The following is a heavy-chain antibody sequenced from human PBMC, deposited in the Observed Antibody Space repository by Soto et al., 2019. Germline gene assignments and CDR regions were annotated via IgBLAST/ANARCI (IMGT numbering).Heavy chain of an antibody. CDR2: INAGNGNT. J-gene: IGHJ4*02. Sequence: GASVKVSCKGSGYTFTSYSMHWVRQAPGQRLEWMGWINAGNGNTKYSQKFQGRVTITRDTFASTAYMELSSLRSEDTAVYYCAREYRFGIIDWGQGTLVTVSS. CDR1: GYTFTSYS. CDR3: AREYRFGIID. D-gene: IGHD3-10*01. V-gene: IGHV1-3*01.